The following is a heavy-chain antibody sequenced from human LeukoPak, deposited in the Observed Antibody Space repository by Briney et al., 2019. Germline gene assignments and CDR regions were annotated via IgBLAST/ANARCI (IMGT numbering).Heavy chain of an antibody. Sequence: GRSLRLSCAASGFTFDDYAMHWVRQAPGKGLEWVSGISWNSGSIGYADSVKGRFTISRGNAKNSLYLQMNSLRAEDTALYYCAESYYGLGSPPYYFDYWGQGTLVTVSS. J-gene: IGHJ4*02. CDR2: ISWNSGSI. V-gene: IGHV3-9*01. CDR1: GFTFDDYA. CDR3: AESYYGLGSPPYYFDY. D-gene: IGHD3-10*01.